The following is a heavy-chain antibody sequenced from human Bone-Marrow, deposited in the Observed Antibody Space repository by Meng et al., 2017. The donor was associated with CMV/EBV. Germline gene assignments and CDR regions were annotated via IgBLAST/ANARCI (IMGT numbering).Heavy chain of an antibody. V-gene: IGHV3-15*07. Sequence: SGYALSNAGMNYARQGPGKRRHCVCWSKCKTDGRTTHYAAPVKGRLTIPRDDSKVTLYLQMNSRKTEETAVDYCTTVMVVAHADFDYWGQGTLVTVSS. CDR2: SKCKTDGRTT. D-gene: IGHD2-15*01. J-gene: IGHJ4*02. CDR3: TTVMVVAHADFDY. CDR1: GYALSNAG.